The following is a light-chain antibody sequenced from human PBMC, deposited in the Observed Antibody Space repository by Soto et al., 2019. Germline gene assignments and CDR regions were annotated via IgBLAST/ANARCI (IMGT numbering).Light chain of an antibody. V-gene: IGKV1-39*01. CDR2: GAS. CDR1: QTVVTY. J-gene: IGKJ2*01. CDR3: QQSHSNPYT. Sequence: DIQMTQSPSPLSASVGDRVTITCRASQTVVTYVNWYQHKPRQAPKLLIYGASTLQTGVPSRFSGAGSLRDFSLTISSLQPEDSATYFCQQSHSNPYTFGPGTIVEIK.